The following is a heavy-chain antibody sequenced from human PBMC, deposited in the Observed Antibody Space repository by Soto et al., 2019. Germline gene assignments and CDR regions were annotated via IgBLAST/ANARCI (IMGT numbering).Heavy chain of an antibody. CDR1: GFTFSTYG. D-gene: IGHD3-22*01. V-gene: IGHV3-30*18. CDR2: ISYDGSNK. J-gene: IGHJ4*02. CDR3: AKAVNLDY. Sequence: PGGSLRLSCAASGFTFSTYGMHRVRQAPAKGLEWVAVISYDGSNKYYADAVKGRFTISRDNSKNTLYLQMNSLRAEDTAVYYCAKAVNLDYWGQGTLGTVSS.